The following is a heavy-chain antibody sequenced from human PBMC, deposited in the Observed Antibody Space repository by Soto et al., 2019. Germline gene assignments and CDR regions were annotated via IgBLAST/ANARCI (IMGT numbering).Heavy chain of an antibody. V-gene: IGHV3-30-3*01. CDR2: ISYDGTNK. J-gene: IGHJ4*02. CDR1: GFTFSDYA. Sequence: QVQLVESGGGVVQPGRSLRLSCAASGFTFSDYAMQWVRQAPGKGLEWVAGISYDGTNKYYADSMKGRFTISRDNSXPTLDLQMNSLRAEDTAVYFCARSLTIFGVVARFDKWGQGTPVTVSS. CDR3: ARSLTIFGVVARFDK. D-gene: IGHD3-3*01.